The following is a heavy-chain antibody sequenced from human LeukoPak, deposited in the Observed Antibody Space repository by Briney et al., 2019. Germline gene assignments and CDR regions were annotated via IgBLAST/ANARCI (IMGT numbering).Heavy chain of an antibody. J-gene: IGHJ4*02. CDR2: ISSTGAYI. Sequence: GGSLRLSCATSGFIFSSDSMIWVRQAPGKGLEWVSSISSTGAYIYYADSLKGRFTISRDNAKNSLYLQMNSLRAEDTAVYYCARLRLSSSWQQGDYWGQGTLVTVSS. V-gene: IGHV3-21*01. CDR3: ARLRLSSSWQQGDY. CDR1: GFIFSSDS. D-gene: IGHD6-13*01.